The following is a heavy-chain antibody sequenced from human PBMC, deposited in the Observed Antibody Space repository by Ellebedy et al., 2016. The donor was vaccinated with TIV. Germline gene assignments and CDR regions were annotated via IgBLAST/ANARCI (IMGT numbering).Heavy chain of an antibody. D-gene: IGHD6-13*01. Sequence: GGSLRLSCAASGFTLSSYWMSWVRQAPGKGLEWVANINQDGSEKYYVGSVKDRFSISRDNAKNSLYLQMNSRRAEYTAVYYCARAVGGSSSLWGQGTLVTVSS. CDR1: GFTLSSYW. CDR3: ARAVGGSSSL. J-gene: IGHJ4*02. CDR2: INQDGSEK. V-gene: IGHV3-7*03.